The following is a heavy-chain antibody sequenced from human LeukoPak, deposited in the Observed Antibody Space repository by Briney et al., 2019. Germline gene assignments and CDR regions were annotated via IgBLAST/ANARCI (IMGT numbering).Heavy chain of an antibody. Sequence: SVKVSCKASGGTFSSYAISWVLQAPGQGLEWMGRIIPILGIANYAQKFQGRVTITADKSTSTAYMELSSLRSEDTAVYYCASPPVDTAMVPYTRPHDAFDIWGQGTMVTVSS. V-gene: IGHV1-69*04. D-gene: IGHD5-18*01. CDR3: ASPPVDTAMVPYTRPHDAFDI. CDR2: IIPILGIA. J-gene: IGHJ3*02. CDR1: GGTFSSYA.